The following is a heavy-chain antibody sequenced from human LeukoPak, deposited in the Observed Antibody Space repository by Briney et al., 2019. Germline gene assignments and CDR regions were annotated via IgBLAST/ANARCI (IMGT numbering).Heavy chain of an antibody. D-gene: IGHD3-3*01. CDR3: ASTIFGVVPRYYYYYGMDV. J-gene: IGHJ6*02. CDR1: GFTFSSYW. Sequence: GGSLRLSCAASGFTFSSYWMHWVRQAPGKGLVWVSRINSDGSSTSYADSVKGRFTISRDNAKNSLYLQMNSLRAEDTAVYYCASTIFGVVPRYYYYYGMDVWGQGTTVTVSS. CDR2: INSDGSST. V-gene: IGHV3-74*01.